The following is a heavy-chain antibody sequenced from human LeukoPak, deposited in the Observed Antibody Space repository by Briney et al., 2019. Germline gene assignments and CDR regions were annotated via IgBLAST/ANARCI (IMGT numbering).Heavy chain of an antibody. CDR2: ISGSGGST. CDR1: GFTFNNYA. V-gene: IGHV3-23*01. D-gene: IGHD6-13*01. J-gene: IGHJ3*02. CDR3: AKDRGQLDAFDI. Sequence: GGSLRLSCAASGFTFNNYAMNWVRQAPGKGLEWVSGISGSGGSTYYADSVKGRFTISRDNSKNTLYLQMNSLRAEDTAVYYCAKDRGQLDAFDIWGQGTMVTASS.